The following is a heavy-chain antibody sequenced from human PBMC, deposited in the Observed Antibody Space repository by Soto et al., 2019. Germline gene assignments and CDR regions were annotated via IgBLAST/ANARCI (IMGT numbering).Heavy chain of an antibody. J-gene: IGHJ4*02. Sequence: GGSLRLSCAASGFTFSSYAMHWVRQAPGKGLEWVAVISYDGSNKYYADSVKGRFTISRDNSKNTLYLQMNSLRAEDTAVYYCAKDGSYYDYVWGTYRYLFDYWGQGALVTVSS. CDR1: GFTFSSYA. D-gene: IGHD3-16*02. CDR3: AKDGSYYDYVWGTYRYLFDY. V-gene: IGHV3-30-3*02. CDR2: ISYDGSNK.